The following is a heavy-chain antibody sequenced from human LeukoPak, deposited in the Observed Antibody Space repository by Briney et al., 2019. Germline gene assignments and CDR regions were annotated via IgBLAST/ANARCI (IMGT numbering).Heavy chain of an antibody. CDR3: ARPTTYDSSGYAFNI. CDR1: GFTFDDYG. J-gene: IGHJ3*02. V-gene: IGHV3-20*04. Sequence: PGGSLRLSCAASGFTFDDYGMSWVRQAPGKGLEWVSGINWNGGRTEYTDSVKGRFTISRDNAKRSLYLQMNSLRVEDTALYYCARPTTYDSSGYAFNIWGRGTMVTVSS. CDR2: INWNGGRT. D-gene: IGHD3-22*01.